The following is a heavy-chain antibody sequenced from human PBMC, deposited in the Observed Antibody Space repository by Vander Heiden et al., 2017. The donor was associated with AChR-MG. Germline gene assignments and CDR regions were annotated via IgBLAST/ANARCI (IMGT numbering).Heavy chain of an antibody. V-gene: IGHV1-8*01. CDR3: ARGQQLWWFGGYYYGMDV. Sequence: QVQLVQSGAEVKKPGASVKVSCKASGYTFTSYDIHWVRQASGQGLEWMGWMNPNSGNTGYAQKFQGRVTMTRNTSISTAYMELSSLRSEDTAVYYCARGQQLWWFGGYYYGMDVWGQGTTVTVSS. J-gene: IGHJ6*02. D-gene: IGHD5-18*01. CDR2: MNPNSGNT. CDR1: GYTFTSYD.